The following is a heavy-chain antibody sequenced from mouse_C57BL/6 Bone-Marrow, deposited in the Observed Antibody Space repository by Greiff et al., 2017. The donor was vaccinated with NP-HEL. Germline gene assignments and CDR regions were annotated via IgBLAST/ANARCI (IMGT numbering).Heavy chain of an antibody. CDR3: ADGGGLLPYWYFDV. D-gene: IGHD2-3*01. CDR1: GYAFSSSW. V-gene: IGHV1-82*01. Sequence: VQLQQSGPELVKPGASVKISCKASGYAFSSSWMNWVKQRPGKGLEWIGRIYPGDGDTNYNGKFKGKATLTADKSSSTAYMQLSSLTSEDSAVYFGADGGGLLPYWYFDVWGTGTTVNV. CDR2: IYPGDGDT. J-gene: IGHJ1*03.